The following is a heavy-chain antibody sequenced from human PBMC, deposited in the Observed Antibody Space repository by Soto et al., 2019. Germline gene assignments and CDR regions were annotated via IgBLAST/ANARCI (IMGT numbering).Heavy chain of an antibody. CDR1: GGTFSSYA. CDR3: ARASGSDRQAEFYYFDY. J-gene: IGHJ4*02. CDR2: IIPIFGTA. Sequence: QVQLVQSGAEVKKPGSSVKVSCKASGGTFSSYAISWVRQAPGQGLEWMGGIIPIFGTANYAQKFQGRVTITADKSTSTAYMELSSLRSEDTAVHYCARASGSDRQAEFYYFDYWGQGTLVTVSS. V-gene: IGHV1-69*06. D-gene: IGHD3-10*01.